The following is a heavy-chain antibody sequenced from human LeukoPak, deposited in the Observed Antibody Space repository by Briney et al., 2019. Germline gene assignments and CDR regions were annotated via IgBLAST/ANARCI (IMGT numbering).Heavy chain of an antibody. CDR1: GFTFSSYA. CDR2: ISYDGSNK. J-gene: IGHJ4*02. Sequence: PGGSLRLSCAASGFTFSSYAMHWVRQAPGKGLEWVAVISYDGSNKYYADSVKGRFTISRDNSKNTLYLQMNSLRAEDTAVYYCARDWQLAGFDYWGQGTLVTVSS. D-gene: IGHD6-6*01. V-gene: IGHV3-30*04. CDR3: ARDWQLAGFDY.